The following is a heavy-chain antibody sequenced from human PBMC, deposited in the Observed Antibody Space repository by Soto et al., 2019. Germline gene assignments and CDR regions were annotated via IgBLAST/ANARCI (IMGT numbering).Heavy chain of an antibody. CDR3: ATSYDYLWGSYYYGMDV. CDR2: IKQDGSEK. V-gene: IGHV3-7*03. CDR1: GFTFSSFW. J-gene: IGHJ6*02. Sequence: GGSLRLSCAASGFTFSSFWMSWVRQAPGKGLEWVANIKQDGSEKYYVDSVKGRFTISRDNAKKSLYLQMNSLRAEDTAVYYCATSYDYLWGSYYYGMDVWGQGTTVTVSS. D-gene: IGHD3-16*01.